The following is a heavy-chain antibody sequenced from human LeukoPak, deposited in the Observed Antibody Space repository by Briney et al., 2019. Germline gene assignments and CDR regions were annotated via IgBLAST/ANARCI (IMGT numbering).Heavy chain of an antibody. CDR2: IHHSGST. V-gene: IGHV4-34*01. J-gene: IGHJ4*02. D-gene: IGHD1-26*01. CDR1: GGSFSGYY. Sequence: PSETLSLTCAVYGGSFSGYYWSWIRQPPGKGLEWIGSIHHSGSTYYNPSLKSRVTISVDTSKNQFSLKLSSVTAADTAVYYCARFYVGATGAIDYWGQGTLVTVSS. CDR3: ARFYVGATGAIDY.